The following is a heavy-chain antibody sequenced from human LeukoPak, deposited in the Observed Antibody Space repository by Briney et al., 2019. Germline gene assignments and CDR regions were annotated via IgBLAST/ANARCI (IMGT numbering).Heavy chain of an antibody. V-gene: IGHV1-2*02. Sequence: ASVKVSCKASGYTFTDYCMHWVRQAPGQGLEWMGWIDPNSGGTNYAQRFQGRVTMTRDTSISTAYMELSRLRSDDTAVYYCARGGSGWSKPLIDYWGQGTLVTVSS. J-gene: IGHJ4*02. CDR1: GYTFTDYC. CDR2: IDPNSGGT. D-gene: IGHD6-19*01. CDR3: ARGGSGWSKPLIDY.